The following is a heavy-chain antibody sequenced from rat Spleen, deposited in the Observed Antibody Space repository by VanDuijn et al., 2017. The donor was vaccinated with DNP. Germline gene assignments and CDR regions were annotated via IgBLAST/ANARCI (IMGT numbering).Heavy chain of an antibody. CDR1: GFTFSDFN. Sequence: EVQLAESGGGLVQPGRSLKLSCVASGFTFSDFNMAWVRQAPRRGLEWVATISTSGGSTYYPDSVKGRFTISRDNAENTVYLQMNSLRSEDTATYYCARWYNFFDYWGQGVMVTVSS. D-gene: IGHD1-5*01. CDR3: ARWYNFFDY. V-gene: IGHV5-25*01. J-gene: IGHJ2*01. CDR2: ISTSGGST.